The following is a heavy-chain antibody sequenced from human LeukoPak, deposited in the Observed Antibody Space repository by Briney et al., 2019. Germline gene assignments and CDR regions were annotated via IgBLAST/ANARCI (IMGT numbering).Heavy chain of an antibody. D-gene: IGHD2-2*01. Sequence: ASVKVSCKAPGYTFTDFYLNWVRQAPGQGLEWMGWLNPYSGATINAQRFQGRVTLTWDMSIGTAYMELTRLTSDDTAVYFCATGSTTYTRDPWGQGTLVIVSS. CDR1: GYTFTDFY. CDR2: LNPYSGAT. J-gene: IGHJ5*02. V-gene: IGHV1-2*02. CDR3: ATGSTTYTRDP.